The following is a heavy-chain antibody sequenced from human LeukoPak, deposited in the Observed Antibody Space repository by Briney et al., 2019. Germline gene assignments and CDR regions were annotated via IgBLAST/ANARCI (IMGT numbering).Heavy chain of an antibody. Sequence: GGSLRLSCAASGFTFNTYTMNWVRQAPGKGLEWVSYISGSSGIIDYADSVRGRFTISRDNAKNSLYLQMNSLRAEDTAVYYCARVLGGDGYNYDYWGQGTLVTVSS. CDR2: ISGSSGII. D-gene: IGHD5-24*01. CDR3: ARVLGGDGYNYDY. J-gene: IGHJ4*02. V-gene: IGHV3-48*01. CDR1: GFTFNTYT.